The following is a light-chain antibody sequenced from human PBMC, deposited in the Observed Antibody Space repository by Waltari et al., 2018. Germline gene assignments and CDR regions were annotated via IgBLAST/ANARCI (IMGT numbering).Light chain of an antibody. Sequence: QSVLTQPPSVSEAPRQRVTISCSGSSSNIGNNAVNWYQQLPGKAPKLLIYYDDLLPSGVSDRFSGFKSCSSASLAISGLQSEDEADYYCAAWDDSLNCVVFGGGTKLTVL. V-gene: IGLV1-36*01. CDR2: YDD. CDR1: SSNIGNNA. J-gene: IGLJ2*01. CDR3: AAWDDSLNCVV.